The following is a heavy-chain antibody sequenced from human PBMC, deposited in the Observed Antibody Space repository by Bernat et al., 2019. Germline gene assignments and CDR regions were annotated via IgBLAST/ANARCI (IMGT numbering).Heavy chain of an antibody. CDR1: GFTFSSYA. J-gene: IGHJ6*02. Sequence: QVQLVESGGGVVQPGRSLRLSCAASGFTFSSYAIHWVRQAPGKGLEWVAAISYDGINKYYADSVKGRFTISRDNSKNTLYLQMISLRAEDTAVYYCARDRRGTDPGGMDVWGQGTTVTVSS. CDR2: ISYDGINK. D-gene: IGHD3-16*01. V-gene: IGHV3-30*04. CDR3: ARDRRGTDPGGMDV.